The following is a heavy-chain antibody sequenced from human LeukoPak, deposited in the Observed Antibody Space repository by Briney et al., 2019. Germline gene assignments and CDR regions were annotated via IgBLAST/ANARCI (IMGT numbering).Heavy chain of an antibody. CDR1: GDSISSGGYY. Sequence: SETLSLTCTVSGDSISSGGYYCSWIRQPPGKGLEWIGYIYHSGESYFNPSLKSRVTMSVDKSKNQFSRNLTSVTAADTAVYYCASNPRGPAPYRFDPWGQGTLVTVSS. CDR3: ASNPRGPAPYRFDP. V-gene: IGHV4-30-2*01. D-gene: IGHD2-2*01. J-gene: IGHJ5*02. CDR2: IYHSGES.